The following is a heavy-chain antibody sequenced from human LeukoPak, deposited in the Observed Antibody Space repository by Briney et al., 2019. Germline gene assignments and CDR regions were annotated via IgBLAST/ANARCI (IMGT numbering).Heavy chain of an antibody. Sequence: GGSLRLSCAASGFTFSSYGMHWVRQAPGKGLEWVAVISYDGSNKYYADSVKGRFTISRDNAKNTLYLQMNSLRAEDTAVYYCARERQEYSSSPDDALDIWGQGTMVTVSS. D-gene: IGHD6-6*01. CDR1: GFTFSSYG. CDR3: ARERQEYSSSPDDALDI. V-gene: IGHV3-30*03. CDR2: ISYDGSNK. J-gene: IGHJ3*02.